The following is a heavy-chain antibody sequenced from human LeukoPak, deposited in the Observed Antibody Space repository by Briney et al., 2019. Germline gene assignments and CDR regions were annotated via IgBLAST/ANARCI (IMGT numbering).Heavy chain of an antibody. CDR3: ARALPHRRLMDTTMEQHWFDP. CDR1: GYTFTSYY. J-gene: IGHJ5*02. D-gene: IGHD5-18*01. V-gene: IGHV1-46*01. Sequence: ASVKASCKASGYTFTSYYIHWVRQAPGQGLEWVGVIHPPDGSTTYAQKFQGRVTMTRDMSTSTVYMELSSLRSEDTAVYYCARALPHRRLMDTTMEQHWFDPWGQGTLVTVSS. CDR2: IHPPDGST.